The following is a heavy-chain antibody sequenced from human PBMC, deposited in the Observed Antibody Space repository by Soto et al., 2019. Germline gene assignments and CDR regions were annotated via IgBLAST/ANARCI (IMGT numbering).Heavy chain of an antibody. V-gene: IGHV4-59*02. CDR2: IFYSGSS. J-gene: IGHJ4*02. D-gene: IGHD2-21*02. Sequence: PSETLSLTCTVSGGSVNSYYWSWIRQPPGKGLEWIGYIFYSGSSNYNPSLKSRVTMSVDMSKNQFSLKLNSVTAADTAVYYCARVFPSYCGGDCSYFDSWGQGALVTVYS. CDR1: GGSVNSYY. CDR3: ARVFPSYCGGDCSYFDS.